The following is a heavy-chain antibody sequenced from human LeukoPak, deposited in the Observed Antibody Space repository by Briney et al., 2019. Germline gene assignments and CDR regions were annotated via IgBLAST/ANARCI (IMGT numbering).Heavy chain of an antibody. Sequence: GASVKVSCKGSGYTFTNYAVHWVRQAPGQRLEWLGWINPGNGDTKYSQNLQGRVTVTSDTSAATAYVELNSLTSEDTAVYYCARERWHCRVNCYSVYYYALDDWGQGTTVTVSS. D-gene: IGHD2-15*01. CDR1: GYTFTNYA. V-gene: IGHV1-3*01. J-gene: IGHJ6*02. CDR3: ARERWHCRVNCYSVYYYALDD. CDR2: INPGNGDT.